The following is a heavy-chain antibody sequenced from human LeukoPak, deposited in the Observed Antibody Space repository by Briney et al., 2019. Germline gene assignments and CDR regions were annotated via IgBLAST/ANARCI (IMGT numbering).Heavy chain of an antibody. CDR3: ARDHPYYDFWSGYFELYYYYGMDV. Sequence: PGGSLRLSCAASGFTFSSYAMSWVRQAPGKGLEWVSSISSSSSYIYYADSVKGRFTISRDNAKNSLYLQMNSLRAEDTAVYYCARDHPYYDFWSGYFELYYYYGMDVWGQGTTVTVSS. V-gene: IGHV3-21*01. J-gene: IGHJ6*02. D-gene: IGHD3-3*01. CDR2: ISSSSSYI. CDR1: GFTFSSYA.